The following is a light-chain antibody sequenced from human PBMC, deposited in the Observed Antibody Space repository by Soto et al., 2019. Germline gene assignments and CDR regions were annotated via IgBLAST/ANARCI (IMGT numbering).Light chain of an antibody. CDR2: VGS. CDR3: QQYGDSSRT. V-gene: IGKV3-20*01. J-gene: IGKJ1*01. Sequence: EIVLTQSPGTLSLSPGEGATLSCWASPSVPSNYLAWFQQRPGQAPRLLMYVGSSRATGIPDRFRGSGSGTDFPPTISGLEPDDFAVYYAQQYGDSSRTFGRGTKVEIK. CDR1: PSVPSNY.